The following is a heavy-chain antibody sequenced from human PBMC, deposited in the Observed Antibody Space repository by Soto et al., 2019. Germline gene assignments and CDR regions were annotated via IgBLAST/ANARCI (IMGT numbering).Heavy chain of an antibody. CDR2: INPNSGGT. J-gene: IGHJ6*03. Sequence: ASVKVSCKASGYTFTGYYMHWVRQAPGQGLEWMGWINPNSGGTNYAQKFQGWVTMTRDTSISTAYMELSRLRSDDTAVYYCARGGAARNYYYYYMDVWGKGTTVTVSS. D-gene: IGHD6-6*01. CDR3: ARGGAARNYYYYYMDV. CDR1: GYTFTGYY. V-gene: IGHV1-2*04.